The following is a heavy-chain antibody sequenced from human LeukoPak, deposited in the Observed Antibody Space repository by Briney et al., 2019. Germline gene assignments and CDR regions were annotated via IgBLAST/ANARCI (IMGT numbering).Heavy chain of an antibody. CDR1: GYSFTSYW. CDR2: IYPGDSDI. D-gene: IGHD1-7*01. V-gene: IGHV5-51*01. Sequence: GASLKISCKGSGYSFTSYWIGWVRQMPGKGLEWRGIIYPGDSDIRYSPSFQGQVPISADKPISTAYLQWSSLKASDTAMYYCARHDRITGTTWGQGSLVTVSS. CDR3: ARHDRITGTT. J-gene: IGHJ4*02.